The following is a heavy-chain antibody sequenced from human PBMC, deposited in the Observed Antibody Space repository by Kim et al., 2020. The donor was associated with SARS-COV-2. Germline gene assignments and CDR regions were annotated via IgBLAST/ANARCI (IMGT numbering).Heavy chain of an antibody. V-gene: IGHV4-34*01. CDR1: GGSFSGYY. CDR2: INHSGST. Sequence: SETLSLTCAVYGGSFSGYYWSWIRQPPGKGLEWIGEINHSGSTNYNPSLKSRVTISVDTSKNQFSLKLSSVTAADTAVYYCARGRKMVRGVIITKFAFDIWGQGTMVTVSS. D-gene: IGHD3-10*01. J-gene: IGHJ3*02. CDR3: ARGRKMVRGVIITKFAFDI.